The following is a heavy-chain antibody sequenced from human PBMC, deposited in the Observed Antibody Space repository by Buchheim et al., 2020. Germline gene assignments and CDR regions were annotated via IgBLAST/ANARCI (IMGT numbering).Heavy chain of an antibody. CDR3: GRDKFGSGRPSIMDV. D-gene: IGHD3-10*01. Sequence: QVQLVQSGAEVKKPGASVKVSCKASGYTFNSYYIHWVRQAPGQGLEWMGIINPSGGSTNYAQKFQGRVTMTRDTSTSTLYMELSSLRSEDTALYYCGRDKFGSGRPSIMDVWGQGTT. J-gene: IGHJ6*02. CDR2: INPSGGST. V-gene: IGHV1-46*02. CDR1: GYTFNSYY.